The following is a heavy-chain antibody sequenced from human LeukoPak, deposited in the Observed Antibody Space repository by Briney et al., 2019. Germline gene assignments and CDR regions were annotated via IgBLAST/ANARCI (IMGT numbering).Heavy chain of an antibody. D-gene: IGHD3-10*01. Sequence: PSETLSLTCTVSGGSISSGGYYWSWIRQPPGKGLEWIGYIYYSGSTNYNPSLKSRVTISVDTSKNQFSLKLSSVTAADTAVYYCARTEGNYYYMDVWGKGTTVTVSS. CDR2: IYYSGST. CDR3: ARTEGNYYYMDV. CDR1: GGSISSGGYY. J-gene: IGHJ6*03. V-gene: IGHV4-61*08.